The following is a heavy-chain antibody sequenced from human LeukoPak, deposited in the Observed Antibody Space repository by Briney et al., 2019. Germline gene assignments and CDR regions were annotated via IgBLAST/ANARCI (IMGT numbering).Heavy chain of an antibody. CDR2: ISYDGSNK. CDR3: VRRVVGAMPFDY. D-gene: IGHD1-26*01. CDR1: GFTFSGYP. Sequence: GGSLRLSCAASGFTFSGYPIHWVRQAPGKGLEWVAVISYDGSNKYYADSVKGRFTISRDNSKNTLYLQMNSLRAEDTAVYYCVRRVVGAMPFDYWGQGTLVTVSS. J-gene: IGHJ4*02. V-gene: IGHV3-30-3*01.